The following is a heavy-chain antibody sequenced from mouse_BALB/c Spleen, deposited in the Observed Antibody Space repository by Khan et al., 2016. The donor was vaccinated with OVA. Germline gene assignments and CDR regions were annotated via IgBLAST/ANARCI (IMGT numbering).Heavy chain of an antibody. V-gene: IGHV1-69*02. CDR1: GYTFTNYW. Sequence: QVQLQQPGAELVRPGTSVKLSCKASGYTFTNYWINWVKQRPGQGLEWIGNIYPSDSYTNYNQKFKDKATLTVDKSSSTAYIQFSSPTSEDSAVYYCTREGTTVDAMDYWGQGTSFTVSS. CDR2: IYPSDSYT. J-gene: IGHJ4*01. D-gene: IGHD1-1*01. CDR3: TREGTTVDAMDY.